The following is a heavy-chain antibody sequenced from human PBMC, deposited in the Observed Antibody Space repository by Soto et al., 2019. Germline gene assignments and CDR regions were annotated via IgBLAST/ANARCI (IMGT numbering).Heavy chain of an antibody. J-gene: IGHJ5*02. Sequence: ASVKVSCKASGGTFSSYAISWVRQAPGQGLEWMGGIIPIFGTTNYAQKFQGRVTITADESTSTAYMELSSLRYEDTAVYYCASDLIKCLLEIAARHGFDPWGQGTLVTVSS. CDR3: ASDLIKCLLEIAARHGFDP. CDR2: IIPIFGTT. D-gene: IGHD6-6*01. CDR1: GGTFSSYA. V-gene: IGHV1-69*13.